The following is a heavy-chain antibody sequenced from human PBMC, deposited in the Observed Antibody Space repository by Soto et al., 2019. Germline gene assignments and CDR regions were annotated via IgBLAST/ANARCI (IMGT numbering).Heavy chain of an antibody. CDR1: GGSISSGGYY. D-gene: IGHD1-1*01. CDR2: IYYSGST. V-gene: IGHV4-31*02. J-gene: IGHJ3*02. CDR3: ARVEFTPGAFDI. Sequence: SETLSLTCTVSGGSISSGGYYWSWIRQHPGKGLEWIGYIYYSGSTYYNPSLKSRVTISVDTSKNQFSLKLSSVTAADTAVYYCARVEFTPGAFDIWGQGTMVTVSS.